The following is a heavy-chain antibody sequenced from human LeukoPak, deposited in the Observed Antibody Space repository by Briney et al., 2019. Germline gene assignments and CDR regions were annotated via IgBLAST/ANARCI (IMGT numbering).Heavy chain of an antibody. CDR2: IYTSGST. D-gene: IGHD2-15*01. CDR3: AREYCSGGSCFNGWFDP. CDR1: GGSISSYY. J-gene: IGHJ5*02. Sequence: SETLSLTCTVSGGSISSYYWSWIRQPAGKGLEWIGRIYTSGSTNYNPSLKSRVTMSVDTSKNQFSLKLSSVTAADTAVYYCAREYCSGGSCFNGWFDPWGQGTLVTVSS. V-gene: IGHV4-4*07.